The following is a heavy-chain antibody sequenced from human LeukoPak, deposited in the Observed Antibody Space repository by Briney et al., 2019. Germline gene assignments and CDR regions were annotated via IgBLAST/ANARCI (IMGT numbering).Heavy chain of an antibody. CDR3: ARQTWIQLWFLDY. J-gene: IGHJ4*02. V-gene: IGHV4-30-2*03. CDR2: IHHSGST. CDR1: GGSISSGGYS. D-gene: IGHD5-18*01. Sequence: PSQTLSLTCAVSGGSISSGGYSWSWIRQPPGKGLEWIGYIHHSGSTYYNPSLKSRVTISIDTSKNQFSLKLSSMTAADTAVYYCARQTWIQLWFLDYWGQGTLVTVSS.